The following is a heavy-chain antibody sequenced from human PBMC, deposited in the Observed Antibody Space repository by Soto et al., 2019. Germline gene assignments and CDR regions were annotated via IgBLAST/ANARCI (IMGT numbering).Heavy chain of an antibody. CDR1: GFTFSSYD. CDR2: IGTAGDT. V-gene: IGHV3-13*04. J-gene: IGHJ4*01. D-gene: IGHD1-1*01. CDR3: SKDRPRRTSGYFFDY. Sequence: GGSLRLSCAASGFTFSSYDMQWVRQATGKGLEWVSAIGTAGDTYYPGSVKGRFTISRDNSKNTVSLHMNSLRAEDTALYYCSKDRPRRTSGYFFDYGGHGTQVTVSS.